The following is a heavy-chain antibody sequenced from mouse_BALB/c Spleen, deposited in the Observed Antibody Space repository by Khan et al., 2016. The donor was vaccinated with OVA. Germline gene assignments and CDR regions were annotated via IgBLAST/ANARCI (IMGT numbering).Heavy chain of an antibody. Sequence: EVKLEESGGGLVQPGGSMKLSCAASGFNFRNNWMNWVRQTPEKGLEWVAEIRSKSDDYVTHNAESWTGRFTMSINDSKSSVSLEMNSCRSEDPGIYCCWLLLWGQGTTLTVSA. J-gene: IGHJ2*01. CDR3: WLLL. CDR1: GFNFRNNW. V-gene: IGHV6-6*02. CDR2: IRSKSDDYVT. D-gene: IGHD2-3*01.